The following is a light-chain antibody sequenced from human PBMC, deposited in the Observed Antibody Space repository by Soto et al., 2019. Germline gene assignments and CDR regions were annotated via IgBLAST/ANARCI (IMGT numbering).Light chain of an antibody. V-gene: IGLV2-8*01. CDR2: EVS. J-gene: IGLJ3*02. Sequence: SALTQPPSASGSPGQSVTISCTGTSSDVGTYNYVSWYQQHPGKAPKLMIYEVSKRPSGVPDRFSGSKSGNTASLTVSGLQAEDEADYYCSSYTGSSNLVFGGGTKVTVL. CDR1: SSDVGTYNY. CDR3: SSYTGSSNLV.